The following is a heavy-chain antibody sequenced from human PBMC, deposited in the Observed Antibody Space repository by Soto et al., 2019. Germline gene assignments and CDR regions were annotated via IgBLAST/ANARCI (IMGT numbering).Heavy chain of an antibody. D-gene: IGHD6-6*01. Sequence: PSQTLSLTCAISGDSVSSNSAAWNWIRQSPSRGLEWLGRTYYRSKWYNDYAVSVKSRITINPDTSKNQFSLQLNSVTPEDTAVYYCASSIAARTTKSYCYYCMDVWGKGTTVTVSS. CDR3: ASSIAARTTKSYCYYCMDV. J-gene: IGHJ6*03. CDR1: GDSVSSNSAA. V-gene: IGHV6-1*01. CDR2: TYYRSKWYN.